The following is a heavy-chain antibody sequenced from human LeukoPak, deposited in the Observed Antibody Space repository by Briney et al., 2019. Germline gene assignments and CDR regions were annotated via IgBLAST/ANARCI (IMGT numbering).Heavy chain of an antibody. D-gene: IGHD2-21*01. CDR3: ARPDCGGDCRLIQY. CDR2: INPNSGDT. J-gene: IGHJ1*01. V-gene: IGHV1-2*02. CDR1: GYTFTGYY. Sequence: ASVKVSCKASGYTFTGYYIHWVRQSPGQGLEWVGWINPNSGDTEFARKFQGRVTMTRDTSISTAYMELSRLRSDDTAVYYCARPDCGGDCRLIQYWGQGTLVTVSS.